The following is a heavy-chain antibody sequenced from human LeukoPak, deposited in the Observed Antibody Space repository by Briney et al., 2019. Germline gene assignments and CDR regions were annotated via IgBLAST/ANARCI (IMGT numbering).Heavy chain of an antibody. J-gene: IGHJ4*02. V-gene: IGHV4-59*08. D-gene: IGHD2-21*02. CDR2: IHYSGAT. CDR1: GGSISYDY. Sequence: SENLSLTCTVSGGSISYDYWTWIRQSPGQRLEWIGYIHYSGATNYSPPLKSRVTISVDTSKNQFSLKLSSVTAADAALYYCATLRGASTAVFDSWGQGTLVTVSS. CDR3: ATLRGASTAVFDS.